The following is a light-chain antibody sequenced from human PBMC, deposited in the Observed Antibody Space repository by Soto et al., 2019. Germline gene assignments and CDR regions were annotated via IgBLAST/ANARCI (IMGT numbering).Light chain of an antibody. J-gene: IGKJ2*01. V-gene: IGKV1-5*03. CDR3: LQYNSLYT. CDR1: QDISNY. Sequence: DIQMTQSPSSLSASVGDRVTITCHASQDISNYLNWYQQKPGKAPKLLIYKTSTLESGVPSRFSGSGSGTQFTLTITSLQPDDFATYYCLQYNSLYTFGQGTKVDIK. CDR2: KTS.